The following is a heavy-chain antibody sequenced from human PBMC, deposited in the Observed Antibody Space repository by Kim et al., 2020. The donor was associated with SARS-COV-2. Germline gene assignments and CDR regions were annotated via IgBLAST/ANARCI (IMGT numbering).Heavy chain of an antibody. D-gene: IGHD3-22*01. J-gene: IGHJ4*02. V-gene: IGHV7-4-1*02. Sequence: APGFQGRFGFSLDTAGSTAYLQISSLKAEDTAVYYCARDYYDSSGYYFDYWGQGTLVTVSS. CDR3: ARDYYDSSGYYFDY.